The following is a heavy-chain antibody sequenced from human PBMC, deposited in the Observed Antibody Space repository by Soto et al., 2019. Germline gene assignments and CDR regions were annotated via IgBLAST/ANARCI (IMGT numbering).Heavy chain of an antibody. D-gene: IGHD3-9*01. Sequence: SETLSLTCTVSGGSISSYYWSWIRQPPGKGLEWIGYIYYSGSTNYNPSLKSRVTISVATSKNQFSLKPSSVTAADTAVYYCARQNPFDYDILTGYYKGNHYYYYYYMDVWGKGTTVTVSS. V-gene: IGHV4-59*08. CDR1: GGSISSYY. CDR3: ARQNPFDYDILTGYYKGNHYYYYYYMDV. CDR2: IYYSGST. J-gene: IGHJ6*03.